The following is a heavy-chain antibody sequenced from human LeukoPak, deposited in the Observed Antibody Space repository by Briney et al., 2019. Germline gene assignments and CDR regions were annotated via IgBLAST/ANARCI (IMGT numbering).Heavy chain of an antibody. CDR3: ARAATVVTPGGVDY. J-gene: IGHJ4*02. D-gene: IGHD4-23*01. V-gene: IGHV1-18*04. CDR1: GYTFTGYY. Sequence: GASVKVSCKASGYTFTGYYMHWVRQAPGQGLEWMGWISAYNGNTNYAQKLQGRVTMTTDTSTSTAYMELRSLRSDDTAVYYCARAATVVTPGGVDYWGQGTLVTVSS. CDR2: ISAYNGNT.